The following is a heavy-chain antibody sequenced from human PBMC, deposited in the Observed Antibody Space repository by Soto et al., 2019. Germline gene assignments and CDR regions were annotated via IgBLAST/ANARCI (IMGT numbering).Heavy chain of an antibody. CDR1: GGSISSSSYY. V-gene: IGHV4-39*01. CDR3: ARVSSGYYKPVDY. Sequence: SETLSLTCTVSGGSISSSSYYWGWIRQPPGKGLEWIGSIYYSGSTYYNPSLKSRVTISVDTSKNQFSLKLSSVTAADTAVYYCARVSSGYYKPVDYWGQGTLVTVSS. CDR2: IYYSGST. J-gene: IGHJ4*02. D-gene: IGHD3-22*01.